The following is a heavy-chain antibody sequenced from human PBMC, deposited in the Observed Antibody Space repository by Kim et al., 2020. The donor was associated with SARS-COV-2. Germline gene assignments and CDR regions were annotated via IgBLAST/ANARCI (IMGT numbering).Heavy chain of an antibody. D-gene: IGHD6-13*01. Sequence: KYSQKFQGRVTITRDASASTAYMELNSLRSEDTAVYYCARRFGSSWVFDYWGQGTLVTVSS. J-gene: IGHJ4*02. V-gene: IGHV1-3*01. CDR3: ARRFGSSWVFDY.